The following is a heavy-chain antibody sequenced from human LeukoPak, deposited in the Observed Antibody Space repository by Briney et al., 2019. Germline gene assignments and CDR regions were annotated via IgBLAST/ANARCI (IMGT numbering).Heavy chain of an antibody. J-gene: IGHJ4*02. CDR1: GFTFSNYW. D-gene: IGHD3-22*01. CDR3: ARDSGAYYDSSGYQSN. V-gene: IGHV3-7*01. CDR2: IKQDGSDK. Sequence: GGSLRLSCAASGFTFSNYWMTWVRQAPGKGLEWVANIKQDGSDKYYVDSVKGRFTISRDNAKNSLYLQMNSLRAEDTAVYYCARDSGAYYDSSGYQSNWGQGTLVTVSS.